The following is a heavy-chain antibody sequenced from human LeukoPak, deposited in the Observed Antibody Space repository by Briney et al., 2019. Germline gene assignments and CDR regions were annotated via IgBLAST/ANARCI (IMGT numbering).Heavy chain of an antibody. D-gene: IGHD2-15*01. CDR2: ISSSGSTM. J-gene: IGHJ4*02. V-gene: IGHV3-48*03. Sequence: SGGSLRLSCAASGFTFSSYEMSWVSQAPGKGLEWLSYISSSGSTMYYADSVKGRFTISRDNAKSSLYLQMNSLRAEDTAVYYCASPGEGYCNGGSCYYFDYWGQGTLVTVSS. CDR3: ASPGEGYCNGGSCYYFDY. CDR1: GFTFSSYE.